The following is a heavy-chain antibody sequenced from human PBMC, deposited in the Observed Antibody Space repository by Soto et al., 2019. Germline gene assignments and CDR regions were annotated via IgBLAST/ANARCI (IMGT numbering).Heavy chain of an antibody. Sequence: GASVKVSCKASGGTFSSYTISWVRQAPGQGLEWMVRIIPILGIANYAQKFQGRVTITADKSTSTAYMELSSLRSEDTAAYYCARDDGGRLCSSTSSYAYNWFDPWGQGTLVTVSS. CDR1: GGTFSSYT. CDR3: ARDDGGRLCSSTSSYAYNWFDP. J-gene: IGHJ5*02. D-gene: IGHD2-2*01. CDR2: IIPILGIA. V-gene: IGHV1-69*04.